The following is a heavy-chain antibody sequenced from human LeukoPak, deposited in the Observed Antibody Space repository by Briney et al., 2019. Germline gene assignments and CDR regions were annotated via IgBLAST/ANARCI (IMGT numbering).Heavy chain of an antibody. D-gene: IGHD6-13*01. CDR2: IKSKIDGGTI. CDR3: ATERYSSSWYFDY. V-gene: IGHV3-15*01. CDR1: RFTLTNVW. J-gene: IGHJ4*02. Sequence: GGSLRLSCAASRFTLTNVWMSWVRQAPGKGLEWVGRIKSKIDGGTIDYAAPVKGRFTISRDDSKNILYLQMNSLKTEDTARYYCATERYSSSWYFDYWGQGALVTVSS.